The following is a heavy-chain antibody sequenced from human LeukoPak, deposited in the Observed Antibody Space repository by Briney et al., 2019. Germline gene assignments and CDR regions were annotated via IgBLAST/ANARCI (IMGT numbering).Heavy chain of an antibody. D-gene: IGHD6-13*01. Sequence: GGSLRLFCAASGFTFSSYGMHWVRQAPGKGLEWVSGISGSGGRTNYADSVKGRFTVSRDNSKNTLYLQMNSLRAGDTAIYYRAKDLSSSLVTSFDIWSQGTMVTVSS. J-gene: IGHJ3*02. V-gene: IGHV3-23*01. CDR2: ISGSGGRT. CDR1: GFTFSSYG. CDR3: AKDLSSSLVTSFDI.